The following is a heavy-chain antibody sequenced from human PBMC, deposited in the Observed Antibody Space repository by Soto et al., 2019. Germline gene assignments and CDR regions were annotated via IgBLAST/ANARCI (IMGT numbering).Heavy chain of an antibody. CDR2: INHSGSN. CDR1: GGSFGGYY. Sequence: SETLSLTCAVYGGSFGGYYWGWISQPAGKGLEWVGEINHSGSNNYNPSLKSRVTISVDTSKNQFSLKLSSVTAADTAVYYCARGPRDLRVYYDSSGYYSGQRRYYYYGMDVWGQGTTVTVSS. V-gene: IGHV4-34*01. D-gene: IGHD3-22*01. J-gene: IGHJ6*02. CDR3: ARGPRDLRVYYDSSGYYSGQRRYYYYGMDV.